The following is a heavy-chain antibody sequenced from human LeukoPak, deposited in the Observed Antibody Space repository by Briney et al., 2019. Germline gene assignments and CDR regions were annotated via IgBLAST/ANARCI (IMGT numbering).Heavy chain of an antibody. Sequence: GASVKVSCKASGYTFTSYGISWVRQAPGQGLEWMGWISPYNGNTNYAQKLQGRVTMTTDTSTSTAYMELRSLRSDDTAVYYCAREVPYCGGGSCYGSGFDPWGQGTLVTVSS. CDR3: AREVPYCGGGSCYGSGFDP. J-gene: IGHJ5*02. CDR1: GYTFTSYG. CDR2: ISPYNGNT. D-gene: IGHD2-15*01. V-gene: IGHV1-18*01.